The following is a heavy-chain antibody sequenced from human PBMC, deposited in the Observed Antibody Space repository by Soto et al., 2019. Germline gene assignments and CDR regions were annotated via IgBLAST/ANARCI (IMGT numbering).Heavy chain of an antibody. V-gene: IGHV4-39*01. Sequence: SEAFCLTWPVSGGFISSSTYYWGWIRQPPGKGLEWIGTVRYSGSTYYNPSLKSRVTTSVDTSKNQFSLKVSSVTAADTAVYYCARALVEERSRRGYYYYGMDVWGQGSTVTVS. CDR1: GGFISSSTYY. CDR2: VRYSGST. CDR3: ARALVEERSRRGYYYYGMDV. J-gene: IGHJ6*02. D-gene: IGHD2-8*02.